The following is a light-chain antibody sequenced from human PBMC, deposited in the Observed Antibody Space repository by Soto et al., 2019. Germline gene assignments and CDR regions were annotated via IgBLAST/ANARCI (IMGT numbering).Light chain of an antibody. CDR1: QDISSY. CDR2: AAS. Sequence: IHLTQSPSSLSASIGDRVTITCRASQDISSYLAWYRQKAGKAPELLIEAASTLQSGVPSRFSGSGSGTDFALTISSLQPEDFATYYCQQLKKYPLSFGGGTKVDIK. V-gene: IGKV1-9*01. J-gene: IGKJ4*01. CDR3: QQLKKYPLS.